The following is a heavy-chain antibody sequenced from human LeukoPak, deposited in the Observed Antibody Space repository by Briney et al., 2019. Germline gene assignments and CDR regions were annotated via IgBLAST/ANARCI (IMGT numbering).Heavy chain of an antibody. V-gene: IGHV3-21*01. Sequence: GGSLSLSCAASGFTFSSYSMSWVREAPGKGLEWVSSISSSGSYIYYADSVKGRFTISRDNAKNSLYLQMNSLRAEDTAVYYCARVREWEPLDYWGQGTLVSVSS. J-gene: IGHJ4*02. D-gene: IGHD1-26*01. CDR1: GFTFSSYS. CDR3: ARVREWEPLDY. CDR2: ISSSGSYI.